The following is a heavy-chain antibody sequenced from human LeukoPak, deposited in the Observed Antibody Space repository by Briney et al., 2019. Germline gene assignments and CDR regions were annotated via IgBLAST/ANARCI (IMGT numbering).Heavy chain of an antibody. D-gene: IGHD3-10*01. V-gene: IGHV3-66*01. CDR3: ARDLVTMVRGVIHRGGFDP. CDR2: IYSGGST. Sequence: GGSLRLSCAASGFTVSSNYMSWVRQAPGKGLEWVSVIYSGGSTYYADSVKGRFTISRDNSKNTLYLQMNSLRAEDTAVYYCARDLVTMVRGVIHRGGFDPWGQGTLVTVSS. CDR1: GFTVSSNY. J-gene: IGHJ5*02.